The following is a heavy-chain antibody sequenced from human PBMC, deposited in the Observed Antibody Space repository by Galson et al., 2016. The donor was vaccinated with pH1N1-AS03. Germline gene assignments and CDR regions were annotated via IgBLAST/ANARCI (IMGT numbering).Heavy chain of an antibody. J-gene: IGHJ4*01. V-gene: IGHV5-51*01. D-gene: IGHD6-13*01. Sequence: QSGAEVTKPGESVKISCKGSGYSFSDYWIAWVRQMPGKGLEWKGIIHPRDSDTRYSPSFQGRVSLSADKSIITAYLQWSSLKASDTATYYCARHLSSPFSSSSGYWGHGTLVTVSS. CDR3: ARHLSSPFSSSSGY. CDR1: GYSFSDYW. CDR2: IHPRDSDT.